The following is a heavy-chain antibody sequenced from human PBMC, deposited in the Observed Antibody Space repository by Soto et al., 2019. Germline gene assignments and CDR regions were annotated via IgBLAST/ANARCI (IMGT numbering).Heavy chain of an antibody. Sequence: EVQLLESGGGLVQPGGSLRLSCAASGFIFSSYAMSWVRQAPGKGLEWVSAICGDSGSTYYADSVKGRFTISSDTSKNTLFLQMNSLRPDDTALYYCARGFMGSCYTDLRYCGPGTLVTFSS. CDR2: ICGDSGST. CDR1: GFIFSSYA. D-gene: IGHD2-15*01. CDR3: ARGFMGSCYTDLRY. V-gene: IGHV3-23*01. J-gene: IGHJ4*02.